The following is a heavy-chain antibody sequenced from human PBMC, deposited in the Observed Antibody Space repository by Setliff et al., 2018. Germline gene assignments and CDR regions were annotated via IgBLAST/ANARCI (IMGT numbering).Heavy chain of an antibody. CDR3: ARHRAVAGAYYFDF. D-gene: IGHD6-19*01. V-gene: IGHV4-38-2*01. Sequence: SSETLSLTCAVSGYSIRSGNYWGWIRQPPGKGLEWIGSIYYRGSTYYNASLKGRVTISGDTSKNQFSLKLTAVTAADTAIYYCARHRAVAGAYYFDFWGQGTLVTVSS. CDR1: GYSIRSGNY. J-gene: IGHJ4*02. CDR2: IYYRGST.